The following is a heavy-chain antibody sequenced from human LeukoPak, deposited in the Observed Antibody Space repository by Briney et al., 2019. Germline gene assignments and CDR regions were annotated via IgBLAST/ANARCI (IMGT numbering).Heavy chain of an antibody. Sequence: GGSLRLSCAVSGFSVSSHYISWVRQAPGKGPEWVSIIYSGGSTYYADSVKGRFTISRDNSKNTLYLQMNSLRAEDTAVYYCASPGPAAMFDYWGQGTLVTVSS. CDR1: GFSVSSHY. CDR2: IYSGGST. J-gene: IGHJ4*02. D-gene: IGHD2-2*01. V-gene: IGHV3-66*01. CDR3: ASPGPAAMFDY.